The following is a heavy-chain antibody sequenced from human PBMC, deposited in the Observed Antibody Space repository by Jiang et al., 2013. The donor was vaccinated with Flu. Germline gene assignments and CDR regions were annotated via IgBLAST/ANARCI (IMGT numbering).Heavy chain of an antibody. Sequence: QTLSLTCAISGDSVSSNSAAWNWIRQSPSRGLEWLGRTYYRSKWYNDYAVSVKSRITINPDTSKNQFSLQLNSVTPEDTAVYYCARDQAGHYYYDSSGYYPIDYWGQGTLVTVSS. D-gene: IGHD3-22*01. CDR3: ARDQAGHYYYDSSGYYPIDY. CDR2: TYYRSKWYN. CDR1: GDSVSSNSAA. V-gene: IGHV6-1*01. J-gene: IGHJ4*02.